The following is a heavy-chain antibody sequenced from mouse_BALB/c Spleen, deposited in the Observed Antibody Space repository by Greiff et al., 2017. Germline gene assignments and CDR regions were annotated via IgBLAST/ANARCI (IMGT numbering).Heavy chain of an antibody. CDR1: GYSFTGYN. CDR2: IDPYYGGT. Sequence: LVESGPELEKPGASVKISCKASGYSFTGYNMNWVKQSNGKSLEWIGNIDPYYGGTSYNQKFKGKATLTVDKSSSTAYMQLKSLTSEDSAVYYCARDYGSSYGRYFDVWGAGTTVTVSS. D-gene: IGHD1-1*01. CDR3: ARDYGSSYGRYFDV. J-gene: IGHJ1*01. V-gene: IGHV1-39*01.